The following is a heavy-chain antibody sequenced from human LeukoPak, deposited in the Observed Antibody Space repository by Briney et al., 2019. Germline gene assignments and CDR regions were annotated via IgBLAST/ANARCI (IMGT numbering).Heavy chain of an antibody. Sequence: GGSLRLSCAASGFTFSNYWMIWVRQAPGKGLEWVGNIKQDGSEKRYADSVRGRFSISRDNAQTSLYLQINSLRAEDTAVYYCARASDPWLQLTWGQGTLVTVSS. D-gene: IGHD5-24*01. J-gene: IGHJ5*02. CDR3: ARASDPWLQLT. CDR1: GFTFSNYW. CDR2: IKQDGSEK. V-gene: IGHV3-7*05.